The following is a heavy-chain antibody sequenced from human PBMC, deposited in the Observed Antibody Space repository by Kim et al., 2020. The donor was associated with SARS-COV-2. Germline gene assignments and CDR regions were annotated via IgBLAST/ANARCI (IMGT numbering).Heavy chain of an antibody. Sequence: GESLKISCWSSAYSFSSYWIGWVRQMPGKGLELMGIIYPGDSDTRYSPSFQGQVTISADKSISTAYLQWSSLKASDTAMYYCARRRGWNTGSSFDFWGQGTLVTVSS. D-gene: IGHD1-1*01. CDR3: ARRRGWNTGSSFDF. V-gene: IGHV5-51*01. CDR1: AYSFSSYW. J-gene: IGHJ4*02. CDR2: IYPGDSDT.